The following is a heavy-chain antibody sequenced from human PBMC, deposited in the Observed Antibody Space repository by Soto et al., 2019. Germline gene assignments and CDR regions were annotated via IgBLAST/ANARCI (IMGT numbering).Heavy chain of an antibody. CDR2: IIPILGIA. V-gene: IGHV1-69*02. J-gene: IGHJ4*02. CDR1: GGTFSSYT. CDR3: ARGGGAVVTAMTFDY. D-gene: IGHD2-21*02. Sequence: QVQLVQSGAEVKKPGSSVKVSCKASGGTFSSYTISWVRQAPGQGLEWMGRIIPILGIANYAQKFQGRVRIXXEXSXNTAYLELSSLRSEDTAVYYCARGGGAVVTAMTFDYWGQGTLVTVSS.